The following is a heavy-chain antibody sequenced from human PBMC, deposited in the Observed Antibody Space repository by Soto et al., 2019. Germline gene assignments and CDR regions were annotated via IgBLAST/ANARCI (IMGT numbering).Heavy chain of an antibody. V-gene: IGHV1-2*04. CDR2: INPNRGGT. Sequence: QVQLVQSGAEVKKPGASVKVSCKASGYTFTGYYMHWVRQAPGQGLEWMGWINPNRGGTNYAQKFQGWVTMIRDTXIXKADMELSRLRADDTAVYYCAIGYCSGGSCYDWFDPWGQGTLVTVSS. CDR3: AIGYCSGGSCYDWFDP. D-gene: IGHD2-15*01. CDR1: GYTFTGYY. J-gene: IGHJ5*02.